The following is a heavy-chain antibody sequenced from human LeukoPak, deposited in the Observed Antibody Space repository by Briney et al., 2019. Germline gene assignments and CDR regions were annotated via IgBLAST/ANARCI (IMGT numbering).Heavy chain of an antibody. D-gene: IGHD6-13*01. V-gene: IGHV3-30*03. J-gene: IGHJ4*02. CDR2: ISYDGSNK. Sequence: GGSLRLSCAASGFTISSYGMDWVRQAQGKGLEWVAVISYDGSNKYYADSVKGRFTISRDNSKNTLYLQMNSLRAEDTAVYYCVGSWAFVYWGQGTLLTVSS. CDR1: GFTISSYG. CDR3: VGSWAFVY.